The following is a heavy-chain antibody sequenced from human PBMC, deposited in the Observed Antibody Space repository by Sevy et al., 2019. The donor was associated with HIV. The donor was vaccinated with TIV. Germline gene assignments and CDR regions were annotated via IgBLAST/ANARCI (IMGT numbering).Heavy chain of an antibody. J-gene: IGHJ2*01. CDR3: AKGTMWDLFGYYWYLDL. D-gene: IGHD1-26*01. CDR2: IRGSGGSR. CDR1: GFTFSSNA. Sequence: GGSLRLSCAASGFTFSSNAMSWVRQAPGKGLEWVSVIRGSGGSRYYADSVKGRPTISRDNSTNTLYLQMNSLRAEDTAVSYCAKGTMWDLFGYYWYLDLWGRGTLVTVSS. V-gene: IGHV3-23*01.